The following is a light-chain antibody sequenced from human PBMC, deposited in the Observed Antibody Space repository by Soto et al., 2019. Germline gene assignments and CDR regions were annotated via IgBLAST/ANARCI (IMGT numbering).Light chain of an antibody. CDR1: QSVTRDY. V-gene: IGKV3-20*01. J-gene: IGKJ1*01. CDR3: QQYGNSPTT. CDR2: GAS. Sequence: EIVVTQSPGTLSLSPGERATLSCRASQSVTRDYVAWFQQKPGQAPSLLIYGASSRATGIPDRFSGSGSGTDFTLTISILEPEDFAVYYCQQYGNSPTTFGQGTKGEIK.